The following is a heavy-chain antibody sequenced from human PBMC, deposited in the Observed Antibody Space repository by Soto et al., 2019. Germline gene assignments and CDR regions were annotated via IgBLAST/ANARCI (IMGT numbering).Heavy chain of an antibody. Sequence: GGSLRLSCAASGFTFSSYAMSWVRQAPGKGLEWVSPISGSGGSTYYADSMKGRFTISRDNTKNTLYLQMNSLRAEDTAVYYCAKHLYYDSSGDYYFDYWGQGTLVTVSS. D-gene: IGHD3-22*01. CDR2: ISGSGGST. V-gene: IGHV3-23*01. CDR1: GFTFSSYA. J-gene: IGHJ4*02. CDR3: AKHLYYDSSGDYYFDY.